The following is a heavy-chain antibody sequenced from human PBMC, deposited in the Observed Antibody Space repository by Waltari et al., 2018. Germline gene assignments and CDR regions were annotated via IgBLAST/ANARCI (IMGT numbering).Heavy chain of an antibody. J-gene: IGHJ6*04. CDR2: INHSGST. CDR3: ARASITTPSGMDV. D-gene: IGHD3-22*01. CDR1: GGSFSGYY. Sequence: QVQLQQWGAGLLKPSETLSLTCAVYGGSFSGYYWSWIRQPPGKGLEWIGEINHSGSTNYNPSLKSRVTISVDTSNNQFSLKLSSVTAADTAVYYCARASITTPSGMDVWGKGTTVTVSS. V-gene: IGHV4-34*01.